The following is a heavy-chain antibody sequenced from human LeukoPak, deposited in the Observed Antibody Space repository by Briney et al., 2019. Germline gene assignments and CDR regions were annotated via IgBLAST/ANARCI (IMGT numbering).Heavy chain of an antibody. D-gene: IGHD3-9*01. CDR2: ISSNNNYI. V-gene: IGHV3-21*01. Sequence: GGSLRLSCAASGFTFSSYSMNWVRQAPGKGLEWVSSISSNNNYIYYADSVKGRFTISRDNAKNSLYLQMNSLRAEDTAVYYCARRLLTGYYEFWGQGTLVTVSS. CDR3: ARRLLTGYYEF. J-gene: IGHJ4*02. CDR1: GFTFSSYS.